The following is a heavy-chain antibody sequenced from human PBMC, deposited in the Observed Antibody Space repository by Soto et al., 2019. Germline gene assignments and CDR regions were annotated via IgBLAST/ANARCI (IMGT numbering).Heavy chain of an antibody. J-gene: IGHJ4*02. CDR1: GFTFTTYA. CDR2: ISNDGRGK. Sequence: QVQLVESGGGVVQPGRSLRLSCAASGFTFTTYAIHWVRQAPGKGLEWVAVISNDGRGKYYADSVKGRFTISSDNSKTPLNLQMSSLRSDDTAVSYCASVQCFGGGRSCYYFDFWGQGTLVTVSS. V-gene: IGHV3-30*04. D-gene: IGHD2-15*01. CDR3: ASVQCFGGGRSCYYFDF.